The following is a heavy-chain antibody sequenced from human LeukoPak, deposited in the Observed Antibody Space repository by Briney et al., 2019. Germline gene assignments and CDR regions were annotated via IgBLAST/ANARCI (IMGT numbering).Heavy chain of an antibody. CDR3: ARAGIVVVPAAMLNY. D-gene: IGHD2-2*01. CDR2: INPNSGGT. J-gene: IGHJ4*02. Sequence: ASVKVSCKASGYTFTGYYMHWVRQAPGQGLEWMGRINPNSGGTNYAKKFQGRVTMTRDTSISTAYMELSRLRSDDTAVYYCARAGIVVVPAAMLNYWGQGTLVTVSS. CDR1: GYTFTGYY. V-gene: IGHV1-2*06.